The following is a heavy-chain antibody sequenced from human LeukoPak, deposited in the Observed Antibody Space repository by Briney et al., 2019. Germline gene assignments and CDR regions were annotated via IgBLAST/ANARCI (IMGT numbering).Heavy chain of an antibody. CDR3: ASRYCSGGSCYSQPDAFDI. Sequence: ASVKVSCKASGYTFINYSMYWVRQAPGQGLEWMGIINPSGGSTSYAQKFQGRVAVTRDTSTSTVYMELSSLKSDDTAVYYCASRYCSGGSCYSQPDAFDIWGQGTMVTVSS. V-gene: IGHV1-46*01. D-gene: IGHD2-15*01. CDR1: GYTFINYS. J-gene: IGHJ3*02. CDR2: INPSGGST.